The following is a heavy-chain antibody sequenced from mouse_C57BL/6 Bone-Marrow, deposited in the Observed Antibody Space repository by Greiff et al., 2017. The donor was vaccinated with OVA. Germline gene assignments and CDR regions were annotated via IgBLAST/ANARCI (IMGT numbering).Heavy chain of an antibody. Sequence: VQLVESGAELVRPGASVKLSCKASGYTFTSYGISWVKQRTGQGLEWIGEIYPRSGYTYYNEKFKGKATLTADKSSSTAYMKLRSLTSEDSAVYFCARRDYYGSSPYYFDDWGQGTTLTVSS. CDR3: ARRDYYGSSPYYFDD. J-gene: IGHJ2*01. CDR1: GYTFTSYG. D-gene: IGHD1-1*01. CDR2: IYPRSGYT. V-gene: IGHV1-81*01.